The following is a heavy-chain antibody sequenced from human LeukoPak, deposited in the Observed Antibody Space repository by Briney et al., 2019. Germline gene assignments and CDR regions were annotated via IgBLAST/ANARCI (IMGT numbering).Heavy chain of an antibody. J-gene: IGHJ4*02. V-gene: IGHV1-69*05. D-gene: IGHD6-19*01. CDR1: GGTFSSYA. CDR2: IIPIFGTA. CDR3: ARAVAGDY. Sequence: SVKVSCKASGGTFSSYAVSWVRQAPGQGLEWMGGIIPIFGTANYAQKLQGRVTMTTDTSTSTAYMELRSLRSDDTAVYYCARAVAGDYWGQGTLVTVSS.